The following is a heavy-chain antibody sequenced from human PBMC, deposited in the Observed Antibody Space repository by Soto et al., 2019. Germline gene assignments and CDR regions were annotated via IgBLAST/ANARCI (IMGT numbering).Heavy chain of an antibody. J-gene: IGHJ2*01. V-gene: IGHV4-31*11. D-gene: IGHD4-4*01. Sequence: QVQLQESGPGLLKPSQTLSLACAVSGGSISSGGHYWSWIRQHSEKVLEWIGYISSSGSTYYNPSLKSRVTISGDPSKNQVSLKLNSVTAADPAVYFCARSSQSWFFDLWGRGTLVTVS. CDR3: ARSSQSWFFDL. CDR2: ISSSGST. CDR1: GGSISSGGHY.